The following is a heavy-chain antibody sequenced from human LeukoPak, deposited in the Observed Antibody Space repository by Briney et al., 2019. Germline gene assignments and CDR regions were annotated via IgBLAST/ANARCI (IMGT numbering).Heavy chain of an antibody. Sequence: GSLRLSCAASGFTFSSYAMHWVRQAPGKGLEWVAVISYDGSNKYYADSVKGRFTISRDNSKNTLYLQMNSLRAEDTAVYYCARQYSSSSLKYCYYGMDVWGQGTTVTVSS. J-gene: IGHJ6*02. CDR2: ISYDGSNK. V-gene: IGHV3-30-3*01. CDR3: ARQYSSSSLKYCYYGMDV. CDR1: GFTFSSYA. D-gene: IGHD6-6*01.